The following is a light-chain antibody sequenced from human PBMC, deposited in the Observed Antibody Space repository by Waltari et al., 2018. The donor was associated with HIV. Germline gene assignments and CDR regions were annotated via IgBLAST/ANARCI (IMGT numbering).Light chain of an antibody. Sequence: VMTQSLPPLLATPGPASFFCCTSRHSLEINDGKTYLSWYPQRPGQSPQLLIYTVSVRDSGVPDRISGSGSGSDFTLKISRVEADDVGVYYCMQRTECPPTFGQGTKLEIK. CDR1: HSLEINDGKTY. V-gene: IGKV2-40*01. J-gene: IGKJ1*01. CDR3: MQRTECPPT. CDR2: TVS.